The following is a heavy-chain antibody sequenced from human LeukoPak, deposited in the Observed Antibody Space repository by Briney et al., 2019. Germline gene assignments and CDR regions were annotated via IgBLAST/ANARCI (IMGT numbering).Heavy chain of an antibody. D-gene: IGHD4-11*01. Sequence: SETLSLTCTVSGGSISSSSYYWGWIRQPPGKGLEWIGSIYYSGSTYYNPSLKSRVTISVDTSKNQFSLKLSSVTAADTAVYYCARRALQYNYFDYWGQGTLVTVSS. J-gene: IGHJ4*02. V-gene: IGHV4-39*01. CDR3: ARRALQYNYFDY. CDR2: IYYSGST. CDR1: GGSISSSSYY.